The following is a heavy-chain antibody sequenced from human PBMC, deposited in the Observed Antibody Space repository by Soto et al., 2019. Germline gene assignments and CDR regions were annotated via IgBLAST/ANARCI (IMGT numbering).Heavy chain of an antibody. CDR3: VGGVTTPVDY. V-gene: IGHV4-39*01. D-gene: IGHD4-4*01. J-gene: IGHJ4*02. Sequence: PSETLSLTCTVSGGPISSSSYYWGWIRQPPGKGLEWIGSIYYSGSTYYNPSLKSRVTISVDTSKNQFSLKLSSVTAADTAVYYCVGGVTTPVDYWGQGTLVTVSS. CDR2: IYYSGST. CDR1: GGPISSSSYY.